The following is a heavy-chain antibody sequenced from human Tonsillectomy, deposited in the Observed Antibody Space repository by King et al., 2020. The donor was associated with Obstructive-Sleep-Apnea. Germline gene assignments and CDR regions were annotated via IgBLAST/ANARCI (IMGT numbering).Heavy chain of an antibody. CDR2: ISHDGNSK. CDR3: AKDHGYSGAQYYFDY. V-gene: IGHV3-30*18. Sequence: VQLVESGGGVVQPGGSLRLSCAASGFTFNNFAMHWVRQAPGKGLEWVAVISHDGNSKYYADSVRGRFTISRDSSKNTLILQINSLRAEDTAVYYCAKDHGYSGAQYYFDYWGQGTLVTVSS. CDR1: GFTFNNFA. D-gene: IGHD6-25*01. J-gene: IGHJ4*02.